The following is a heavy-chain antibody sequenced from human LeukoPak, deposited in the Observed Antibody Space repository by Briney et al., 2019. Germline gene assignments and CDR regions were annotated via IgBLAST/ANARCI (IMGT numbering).Heavy chain of an antibody. Sequence: ETLSLTCTVSGGSISSYYWSWIRQPPGKGLEWIGYIYYSGSTNYNPSLKSRVTISVDTSKNQFSLKLSSVTAADTAVYYCTRQVPYYYDSSGYYFDYWGQGTLVTVSS. CDR2: IYYSGST. CDR3: TRQVPYYYDSSGYYFDY. J-gene: IGHJ4*02. D-gene: IGHD3-22*01. CDR1: GGSISSYY. V-gene: IGHV4-59*08.